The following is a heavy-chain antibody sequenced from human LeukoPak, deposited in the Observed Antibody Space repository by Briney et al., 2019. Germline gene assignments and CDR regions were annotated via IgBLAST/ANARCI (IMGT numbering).Heavy chain of an antibody. Sequence: GSLRLSCAASGFTFSSYSMSWVRQAPGKGLEWVSAISGSGGSTYYADSVKGRFTISRDNSKNTLYLQMNSLRAEDTAVYYCAIKAPHTAMASYYYYYMDVWGKGTTVTVSS. J-gene: IGHJ6*03. V-gene: IGHV3-23*01. CDR2: ISGSGGST. CDR1: GFTFSSYS. CDR3: AIKAPHTAMASYYYYYMDV. D-gene: IGHD5-18*01.